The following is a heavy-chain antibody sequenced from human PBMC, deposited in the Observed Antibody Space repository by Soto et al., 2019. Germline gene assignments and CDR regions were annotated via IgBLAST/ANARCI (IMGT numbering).Heavy chain of an antibody. Sequence: QVQLVQSGAEVKKPGASVKVSCKASGYTFTSYAMHWVRQAPGQRLEWLGWINAGNGNKKDSQKFQGRVTISRDTSASTAYMELSSLRSEDTAVYYCGRDLDFCSGYQNRFDYWGQGTLVTVSS. CDR1: GYTFTSYA. CDR3: GRDLDFCSGYQNRFDY. J-gene: IGHJ4*02. CDR2: INAGNGNK. D-gene: IGHD3-3*01. V-gene: IGHV1-3*01.